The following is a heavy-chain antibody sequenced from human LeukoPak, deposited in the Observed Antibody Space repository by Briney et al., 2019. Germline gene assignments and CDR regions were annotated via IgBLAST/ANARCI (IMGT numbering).Heavy chain of an antibody. CDR3: ARYDASRYYFDY. D-gene: IGHD3-3*01. Sequence: PSETLSLTCAVYGGSFSGYCCSWIRQPPGKGLEWIGEINHSGSTNYNPSLKSQVTISVDTSRNQFSLKLSSVTAADTAVYYCARYDASRYYFDYWGQGTLVTVSS. V-gene: IGHV4-34*01. CDR1: GGSFSGYC. CDR2: INHSGST. J-gene: IGHJ4*02.